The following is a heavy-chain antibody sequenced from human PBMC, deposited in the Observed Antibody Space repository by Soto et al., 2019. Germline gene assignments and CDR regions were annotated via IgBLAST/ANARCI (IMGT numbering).Heavy chain of an antibody. J-gene: IGHJ3*01. D-gene: IGHD1-7*01. Sequence: GGSLRLSCAASEFTFRSYWMHWVRQSPGKGLVWVSRISGDGSSTTYADSVRGRFTISRDNAKNTVYLQMDSLRAEDTAVYYCARSLPGTYGAFDLWGQGTMVTVAS. CDR3: ARSLPGTYGAFDL. CDR2: ISGDGSST. V-gene: IGHV3-74*01. CDR1: EFTFRSYW.